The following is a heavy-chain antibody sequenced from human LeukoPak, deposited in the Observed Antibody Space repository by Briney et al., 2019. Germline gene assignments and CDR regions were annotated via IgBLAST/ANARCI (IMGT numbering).Heavy chain of an antibody. CDR2: INTNTGNP. CDR3: AREASSGWYYFDY. D-gene: IGHD6-19*01. Sequence: ASVKVSCKASGYTFTSCAMYWVRQAPGQWLEWMGWINTNTGNPTYAQGFTGRFVFSLDTSVSTAYLQISSLKAEDTAVYYCAREASSGWYYFDYWGQGTLVTVSS. CDR1: GYTFTSCA. V-gene: IGHV7-4-1*02. J-gene: IGHJ4*02.